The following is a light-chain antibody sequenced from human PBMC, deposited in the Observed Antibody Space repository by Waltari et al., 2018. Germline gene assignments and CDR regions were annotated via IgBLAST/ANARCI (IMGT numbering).Light chain of an antibody. Sequence: DVQMTQSPSTLSASVGDSVTITCRASPSISSWLAWYQQKPGKAPKLLIYKASTLAGGVPSRFSGFGSGTEFTLIISSLQPDDLATYYCQQYNSHSTFGQGTKLEIK. CDR3: QQYNSHST. J-gene: IGKJ2*01. V-gene: IGKV1-5*03. CDR1: PSISSW. CDR2: KAS.